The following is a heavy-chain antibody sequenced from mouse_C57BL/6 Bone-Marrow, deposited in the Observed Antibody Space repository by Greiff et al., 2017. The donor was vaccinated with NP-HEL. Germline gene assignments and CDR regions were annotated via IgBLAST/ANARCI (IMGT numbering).Heavy chain of an antibody. V-gene: IGHV1-55*01. D-gene: IGHD2-3*01. CDR3: ERTFDGYYFDN. Sequence: QVQLQQPGAELVKPGASVTMSCKASGYTFTSYCITWVKPRPGQCLEWICDIYPGSGSTNYNEKFKSKATLTVDTSSSTAYMQLSRLTSEDSAVYYGERTFDGYYFDNWGQGTTLTVSS. CDR1: GYTFTSYC. J-gene: IGHJ2*01. CDR2: IYPGSGST.